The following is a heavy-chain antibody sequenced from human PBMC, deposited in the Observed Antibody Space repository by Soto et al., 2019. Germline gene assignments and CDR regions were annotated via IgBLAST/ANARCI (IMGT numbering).Heavy chain of an antibody. CDR2: ISGTAHAS. CDR1: GFDFSNYG. Sequence: EVPLLESGGGLVQPGGSLRISCAASGFDFSNYGMSWVRQAPGKGLEWVSAISGTAHASYYAASVKGRFTISRDNSKNTLYLHMNSVRVEDTAVYFCVKDAPQPFSDWGQGTLVTVSS. V-gene: IGHV3-23*01. D-gene: IGHD3-3*02. CDR3: VKDAPQPFSD. J-gene: IGHJ4*02.